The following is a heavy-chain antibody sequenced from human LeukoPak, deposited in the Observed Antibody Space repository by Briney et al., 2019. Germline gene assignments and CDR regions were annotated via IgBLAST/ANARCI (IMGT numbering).Heavy chain of an antibody. CDR2: IYHSGST. Sequence: PSETLSLTCTVSGGSISSSSYYWGWIRQPPGKGLEWIGEIYHSGSTNYNPSLKSRVTISVDKSKNQFSLKLSSVTAADTAVYYCARLSSGYYYEDYWGQGTLVTVSS. V-gene: IGHV4-39*07. D-gene: IGHD3-22*01. J-gene: IGHJ4*02. CDR3: ARLSSGYYYEDY. CDR1: GGSISSSSYY.